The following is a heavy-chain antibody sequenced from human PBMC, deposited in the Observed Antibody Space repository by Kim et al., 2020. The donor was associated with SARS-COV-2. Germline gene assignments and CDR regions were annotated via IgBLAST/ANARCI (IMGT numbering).Heavy chain of an antibody. Sequence: GGSLRLSCAASGFTFSNAWMSWVRQAPGKGLEWVGRIKSKTDGGTTDYAAPVKGRFTISRDDSKYTLYLQMNSLKTEDTAVYYCTTVYDSSWVCAFDIWGQGTMVTVSS. CDR1: GFTFSNAW. CDR2: IKSKTDGGTT. D-gene: IGHD3-22*01. V-gene: IGHV3-15*01. J-gene: IGHJ3*02. CDR3: TTVYDSSWVCAFDI.